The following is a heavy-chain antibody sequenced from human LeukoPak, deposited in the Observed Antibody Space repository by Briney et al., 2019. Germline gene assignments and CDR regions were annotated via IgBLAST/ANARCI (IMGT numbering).Heavy chain of an antibody. Sequence: GGSLRLSCAASVFTVSSNYMSWVRQAPGRGLEWVSVIYSGGSTYYADSVKGRFTISRDNSKNTLYLQMNSLRAEDTAVYYCARDGDTVDYWGQGTLVTVSS. V-gene: IGHV3-66*01. J-gene: IGHJ4*02. CDR3: ARDGDTVDY. CDR1: VFTVSSNY. CDR2: IYSGGST. D-gene: IGHD4-17*01.